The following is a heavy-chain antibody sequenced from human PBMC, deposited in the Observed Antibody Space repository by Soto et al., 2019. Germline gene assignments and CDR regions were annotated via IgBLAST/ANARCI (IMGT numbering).Heavy chain of an antibody. Sequence: PGGSLRLSCAASGFTFSGSAMHWVRRASGKGLEWVGRIRDKANSYATAYTASVKGRFTISRDDSKDTAYLQMNSLKTEDTAVYYCTRLYCGGDCDFDSWGQGTLVTVSS. V-gene: IGHV3-73*01. D-gene: IGHD2-21*02. CDR3: TRLYCGGDCDFDS. CDR2: IRDKANSYAT. J-gene: IGHJ4*02. CDR1: GFTFSGSA.